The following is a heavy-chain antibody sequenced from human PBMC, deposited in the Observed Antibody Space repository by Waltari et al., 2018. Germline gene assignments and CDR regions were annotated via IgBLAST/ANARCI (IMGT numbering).Heavy chain of an antibody. Sequence: QVQLVQSGAEVKKPGASVKVSCKASGYTFTGYYMHWVRQAPGQGLEWMGWINPNSGGTNYAQKFQGRGTMTRDTSISTAYMELSRLRSDDTAVYYCARFPASEYYYDSSGEGYWGQGTLVTVSS. CDR2: INPNSGGT. J-gene: IGHJ4*02. CDR1: GYTFTGYY. CDR3: ARFPASEYYYDSSGEGY. V-gene: IGHV1-2*02. D-gene: IGHD3-22*01.